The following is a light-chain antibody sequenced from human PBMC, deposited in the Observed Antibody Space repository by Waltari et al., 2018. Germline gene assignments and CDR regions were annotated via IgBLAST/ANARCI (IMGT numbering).Light chain of an antibody. J-gene: IGLJ2*01. V-gene: IGLV2-23*02. Sequence: QSALTQPASVSGSPGQSITIPCTGTSSDVGSYNLVSWYQQHPGKAPKLMIYEVSKRPSGVSNRFSGSKSGNTASLTISGLQDEDEADYYCCSYAGSSTSVVFGGGTKLTVL. CDR2: EVS. CDR1: SSDVGSYNL. CDR3: CSYAGSSTSVV.